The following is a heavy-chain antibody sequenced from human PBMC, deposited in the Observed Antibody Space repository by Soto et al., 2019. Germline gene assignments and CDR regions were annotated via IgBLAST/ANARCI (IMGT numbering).Heavy chain of an antibody. CDR2: ISAHNGNT. V-gene: IGHV1-18*04. D-gene: IGHD3-3*01. CDR3: ARDPDYDFWSGYYSSAPRAFDI. Sequence: ASVKVSCKASGYTFTSYGISWVRQAPGQGLEWMGWISAHNGNTNYAQKLQGRVTMTTDTSTSTAYMELRSLRSDDTAVYYCARDPDYDFWSGYYSSAPRAFDIWGQGTMVTVSS. CDR1: GYTFTSYG. J-gene: IGHJ3*02.